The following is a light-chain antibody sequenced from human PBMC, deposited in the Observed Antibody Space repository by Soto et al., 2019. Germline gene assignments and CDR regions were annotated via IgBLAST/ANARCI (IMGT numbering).Light chain of an antibody. CDR1: SSDVGGYNY. CDR2: DVT. CDR3: SSYKSSDTYV. V-gene: IGLV2-14*01. J-gene: IGLJ1*01. Sequence: QSVLTQPASVSGSPGQSIAISCTGTSSDVGGYNYVSWYQQHPGKAPKLMIHDVTNRPSGVSNRFSGSKSGNTASLTISGLQTEDEADYYCSSYKSSDTYVFGTGTKVTV.